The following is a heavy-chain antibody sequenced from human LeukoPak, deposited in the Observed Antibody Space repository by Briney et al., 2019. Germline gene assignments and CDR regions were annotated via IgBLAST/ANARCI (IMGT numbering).Heavy chain of an antibody. CDR1: GFNFAGRW. CDR3: ARHFDGKGSFDF. V-gene: IGHV3-74*01. J-gene: IGHJ5*01. D-gene: IGHD4-23*01. Sequence: GGSLRLSCAASGFNFAGRWTHWVRQVPGKGLVWVSRISSDGSDTTYADSVKGRFTISRDNVKKIVYLQMRSLRVEDTAVYYCARHFDGKGSFDFWGQGTLVTVSS. CDR2: ISSDGSDT.